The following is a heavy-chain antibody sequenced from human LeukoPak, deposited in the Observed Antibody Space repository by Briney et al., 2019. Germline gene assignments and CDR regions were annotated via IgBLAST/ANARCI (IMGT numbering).Heavy chain of an antibody. CDR3: ARGIGQAPIDY. CDR1: VYTFTVYY. CDR2: INPNSGGT. Sequence: GASVTVSFTASVYTFTVYYMHWVRQAPGQGLEWMGWINPNSGGTNYAQKFQGRVTMTRDTSISTAYMELSRLRSDDTAVYYCARGIGQAPIDYWGQGTLVTVSS. D-gene: IGHD3-16*02. V-gene: IGHV1-2*02. J-gene: IGHJ4*02.